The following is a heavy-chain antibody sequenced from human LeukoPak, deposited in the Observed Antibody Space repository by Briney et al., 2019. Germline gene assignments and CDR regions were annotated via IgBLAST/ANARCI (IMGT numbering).Heavy chain of an antibody. CDR3: ARVPLGFDIVVVPALRDYYYMDV. CDR1: GGTFSSYA. D-gene: IGHD2-2*01. CDR2: INPIFGTA. V-gene: IGHV1-69*05. Sequence: SVKVSCKASGGTFSSYAISWVRQAPGQGLEWMGGINPIFGTANYAQKFQGRVTITTDESTSTAYMELSSLRYEDTAVYYCARVPLGFDIVVVPALRDYYYMDVWGKGTTVTVCS. J-gene: IGHJ6*03.